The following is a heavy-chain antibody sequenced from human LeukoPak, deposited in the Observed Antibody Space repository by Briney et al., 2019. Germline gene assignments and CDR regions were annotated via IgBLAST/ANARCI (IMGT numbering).Heavy chain of an antibody. CDR2: INHRGST. Sequence: SETLSLTCAVYGGSFSGYYWNWIRQPPGRGLEWIGEINHRGSTTYNPSLKSRVTMSVDTSKNQFSLKLSSVTAADTAVYYCAKVRYGTFSWFDPWGQGTLVTVSS. CDR3: AKVRYGTFSWFDP. J-gene: IGHJ5*02. V-gene: IGHV4-34*01. D-gene: IGHD2/OR15-2a*01. CDR1: GGSFSGYY.